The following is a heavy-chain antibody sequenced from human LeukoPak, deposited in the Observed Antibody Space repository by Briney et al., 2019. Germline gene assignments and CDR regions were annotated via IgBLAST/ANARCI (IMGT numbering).Heavy chain of an antibody. V-gene: IGHV4-30-4*08. CDR2: IYYSGST. CDR1: GGSISSGDYY. CDR3: ARGNYDFWSGYAYYFDY. Sequence: SETLSLTCTVSGGSISSGDYYWSWIRQPPGKGLEWIGYIYYSGSTYYNPSLKSRVTISVDTSKNQFSLKLSSVTAADTAVYYCARGNYDFWSGYAYYFDYWGQGTPVTVSS. J-gene: IGHJ4*02. D-gene: IGHD3-3*01.